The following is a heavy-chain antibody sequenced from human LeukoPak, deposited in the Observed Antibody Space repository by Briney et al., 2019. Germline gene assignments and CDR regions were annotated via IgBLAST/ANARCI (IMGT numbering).Heavy chain of an antibody. J-gene: IGHJ4*02. CDR2: INSDGSST. CDR3: AKDRLGAMMYFDF. D-gene: IGHD1-26*01. V-gene: IGHV3-74*01. CDR1: GFTFSSYW. Sequence: GGSLRLSCATSGFTFSSYWMHWVRQAPGKGLVWVSRINSDGSSTNYADSVKGRFTISRDNAKNTLYLQVNSLRVEDTAVYYCAKDRLGAMMYFDFWGQGTLVTVSS.